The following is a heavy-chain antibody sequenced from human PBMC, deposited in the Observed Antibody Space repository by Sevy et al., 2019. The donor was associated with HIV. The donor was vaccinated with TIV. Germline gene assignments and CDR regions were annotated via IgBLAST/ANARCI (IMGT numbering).Heavy chain of an antibody. CDR1: GYSFTSYW. V-gene: IGHV5-51*01. CDR2: IYPGDSDT. D-gene: IGHD3-10*01. CDR3: ARALITMLRGVIIFGFDY. Sequence: GESLKISCKGSGYSFTSYWIGWVRQMPGKGLEWMGIIYPGDSDTRYSPSFKGQVTISADKYISTAYLQWSSLKASDTAMDYCARALITMLRGVIIFGFDYWGQGTLVTVSS. J-gene: IGHJ4*02.